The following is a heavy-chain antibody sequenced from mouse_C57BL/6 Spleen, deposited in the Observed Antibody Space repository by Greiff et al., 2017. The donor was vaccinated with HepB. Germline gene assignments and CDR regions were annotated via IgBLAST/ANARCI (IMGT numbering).Heavy chain of an antibody. V-gene: IGHV1-69*01. D-gene: IGHD1-1*01. Sequence: QVQLKESGAELVMPGASVKLSCKASGYTFTSYWMHWVKQRPGQGLEWIGEIDPSDSYTNYNQKFKGKSTLTVDKSSSTAYMQLSSLTSEDSAVYDWAIRNYYGSSYDYYAMDYWGQGTSVTVSS. CDR3: AIRNYYGSSYDYYAMDY. CDR1: GYTFTSYW. J-gene: IGHJ4*01. CDR2: IDPSDSYT.